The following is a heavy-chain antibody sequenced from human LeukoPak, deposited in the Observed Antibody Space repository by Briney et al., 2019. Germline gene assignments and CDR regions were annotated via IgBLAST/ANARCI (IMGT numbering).Heavy chain of an antibody. CDR1: GGSLSGYY. D-gene: IGHD4-17*01. CDR2: INHSGST. V-gene: IGHV4-34*01. J-gene: IGHJ4*02. Sequence: PSETLSLTCAVSGGSLSGYYWTWIRQPPGKGLEWIGEINHSGSTNYNPSLKSRVTISVDTSKKQFSLKLSSVTAADTAVYYCARGNHDYAFDYWGQGTLVTVSS. CDR3: ARGNHDYAFDY.